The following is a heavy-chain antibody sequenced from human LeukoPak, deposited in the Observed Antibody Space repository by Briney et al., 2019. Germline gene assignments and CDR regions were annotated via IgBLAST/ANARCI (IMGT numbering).Heavy chain of an antibody. D-gene: IGHD5/OR15-5a*01. CDR1: GFIFSTYI. CDR2: ISSSGGST. V-gene: IGHV3-23*01. CDR3: AKAAVYHDSCPDS. J-gene: IGHJ4*02. Sequence: PGGSLRLSSAAPGFIFSTYIMSWVRQAPGKGLEWVSSISSSGGSTYYADSVKGRFTISRDNSKNTLYLQVNSLRAEDTAVYYCAKAAVYHDSCPDSWGQGTLLTVSS.